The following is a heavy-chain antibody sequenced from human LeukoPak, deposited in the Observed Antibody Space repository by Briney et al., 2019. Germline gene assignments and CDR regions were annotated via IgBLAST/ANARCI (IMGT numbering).Heavy chain of an antibody. CDR2: IFPSGGEI. V-gene: IGHV3-23*01. CDR3: ARVAYSSGWYAAAFDI. CDR1: GFTFSSYA. Sequence: GGSLRLSCAASGFTFSSYAMSWVRQAPGKGLEWVSSIFPSGGEIHYADSVRGRFTIFRDNSKSTLSLQMNSLRAEDTAVYYCARVAYSSGWYAAAFDIWGQGTMVTVSS. D-gene: IGHD6-19*01. J-gene: IGHJ3*02.